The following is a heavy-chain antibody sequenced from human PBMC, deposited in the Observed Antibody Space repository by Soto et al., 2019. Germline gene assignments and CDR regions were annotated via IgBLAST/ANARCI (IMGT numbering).Heavy chain of an antibody. D-gene: IGHD2-2*01. CDR2: ISASSRTL. V-gene: IGHV3-48*01. CDR1: GFTFSSYS. CDR3: AAASSTSGGYYGMDV. J-gene: IGHJ6*02. Sequence: GGSLRLSCVAFGFTFSSYSMNWVLQAPGKGLEWISHISASSRTLFYADSVKGRFTISRDNSKNTLYLQMNSLRAEDTAVYYCAAASSTSGGYYGMDVWGQGTTVTVSS.